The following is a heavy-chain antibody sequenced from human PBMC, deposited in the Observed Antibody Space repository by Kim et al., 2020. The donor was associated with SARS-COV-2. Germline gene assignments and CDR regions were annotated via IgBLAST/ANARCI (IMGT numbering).Heavy chain of an antibody. V-gene: IGHV5-51*01. Sequence: GASLKISCKGSGYSFTSYWIGWVRQMPGKGLEWMGIIYPGDSDTRYSPSFQGQVTISADKSISTAYLQWSSLKASDTAMYYCARLAGCSSTSCPPGINHYYYGMDVWGQGTTVTVSS. CDR1: GYSFTSYW. CDR2: IYPGDSDT. J-gene: IGHJ6*02. D-gene: IGHD2-2*01. CDR3: ARLAGCSSTSCPPGINHYYYGMDV.